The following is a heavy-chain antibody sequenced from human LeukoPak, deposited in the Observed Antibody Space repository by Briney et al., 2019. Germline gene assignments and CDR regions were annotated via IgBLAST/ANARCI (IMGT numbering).Heavy chain of an antibody. Sequence: ASVKVSCKASGYTFTGYYMHWVRQAPGQGLEWMGWINPNSGGTNYAQKFQGRVTMTRDTSISTAYMELSRLRSDDTAVYYCARERITMARGVIRVLDYWGQGTLVTVSS. CDR3: ARERITMARGVIRVLDY. CDR2: INPNSGGT. J-gene: IGHJ4*02. D-gene: IGHD3-10*01. V-gene: IGHV1-2*02. CDR1: GYTFTGYY.